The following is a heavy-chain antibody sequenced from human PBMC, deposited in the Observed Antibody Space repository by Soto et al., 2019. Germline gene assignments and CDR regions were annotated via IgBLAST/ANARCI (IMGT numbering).Heavy chain of an antibody. Sequence: PGGSLRLSCAASGFTFSSDAMSWVRQAPGKGLEWVSVVGGSGGSTYYADSVKGRFTISRDNSRNMLYLQMNSLRAEDTAVYYCAKGCNTKCNWFDPWGQGTLVTVSS. J-gene: IGHJ5*02. V-gene: IGHV3-23*01. CDR2: VGGSGGST. CDR3: AKGCNTKCNWFDP. CDR1: GFTFSSDA. D-gene: IGHD2-2*01.